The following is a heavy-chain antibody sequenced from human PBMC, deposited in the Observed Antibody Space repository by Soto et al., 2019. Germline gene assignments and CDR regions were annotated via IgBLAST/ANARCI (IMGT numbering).Heavy chain of an antibody. Sequence: QVQLVQSVAEVKKPGASVKVSCKASGYTFTSYGISWVRQAPGQGLEWMGWINGYNGNTNYAQKLQGRVTMTTDTSTSTAYMELRSLRSDDTAVYYCARMGDVPYYYYGMDVWGQGTTVTVSS. J-gene: IGHJ6*02. CDR2: INGYNGNT. CDR3: ARMGDVPYYYYGMDV. D-gene: IGHD3-16*01. CDR1: GYTFTSYG. V-gene: IGHV1-18*01.